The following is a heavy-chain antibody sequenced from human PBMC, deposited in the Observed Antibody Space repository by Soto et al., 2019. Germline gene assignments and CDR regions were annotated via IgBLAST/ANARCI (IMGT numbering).Heavy chain of an antibody. J-gene: IGHJ3*02. CDR1: GFTFDDYA. D-gene: IGHD4-17*01. CDR3: ATDISGDSFIAFDI. CDR2: ITWNRGSI. V-gene: IGHV3-9*01. Sequence: EVQLVESGGGLVQPGRSLRLSCAASGFTFDDYAMHWVRLAAGKGLELVSGITWNRGSIVYADSVKGRVTISRDNAKKYLYLQMNGLRAYDTVLYYCATDISGDSFIAFDIWGQGTMVAVSS.